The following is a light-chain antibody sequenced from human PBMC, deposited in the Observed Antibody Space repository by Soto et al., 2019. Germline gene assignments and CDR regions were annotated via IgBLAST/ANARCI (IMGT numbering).Light chain of an antibody. J-gene: IGKJ1*01. CDR3: QHYGSSSWK. V-gene: IGKV3-20*01. CDR1: QRVSSTY. CDR2: GAS. Sequence: EIVLTQSPGTLSLSPGEGATLSCRASQRVSSTYLAWHQQKPGQAPRLLIFGASTRATGIPDRFSGSGSGTDFTLTISILEPEDFAVYYCQHYGSSSWKFGQGTKVEIK.